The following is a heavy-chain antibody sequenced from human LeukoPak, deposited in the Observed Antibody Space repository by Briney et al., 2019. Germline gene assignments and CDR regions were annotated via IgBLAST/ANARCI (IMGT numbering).Heavy chain of an antibody. V-gene: IGHV1-69*13. CDR2: IIPIFGTA. J-gene: IGHJ6*02. Sequence: SVKVSCKASGGTFSSYAISWVRQAPGQGLEWMGGIIPIFGTANYAQKFQGRVTITADESTSTAYMELSSLRSEDTAVYYCARSLQQLAGGDYYYGMDVWGQGTTVTVSS. CDR3: ARSLQQLAGGDYYYGMDV. CDR1: GGTFSSYA. D-gene: IGHD6-13*01.